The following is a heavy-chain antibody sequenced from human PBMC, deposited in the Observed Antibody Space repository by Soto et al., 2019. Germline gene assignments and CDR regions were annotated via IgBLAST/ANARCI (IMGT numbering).Heavy chain of an antibody. CDR1: GLTFSRYG. CDR3: ARGTERHEVFSFAFDL. Sequence: QAQLVESGGGVVQPGRPLRLSCAASGLTFSRYGMHWVRQAPGKGLEWVAVIWYDGSNEYYVDSVKGPFTISRDNSKDKLYLQMNSLRAEDTAVYDCARGTERHEVFSFAFDLCGQGTMVTVSS. D-gene: IGHD3-16*01. CDR2: IWYDGSNE. J-gene: IGHJ3*01. V-gene: IGHV3-33*03.